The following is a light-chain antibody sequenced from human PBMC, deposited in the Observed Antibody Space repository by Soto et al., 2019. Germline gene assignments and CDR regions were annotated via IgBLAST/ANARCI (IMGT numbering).Light chain of an antibody. CDR1: QGIGGD. Sequence: DIQMTQSPSTVSASPGDRVTITCRASQGIGGDLAWYQQKPGKVPKLLIYGASTLPSGLPSRFSGSGSGTDFTLTISSLQPEDVALYYCQNYNSAPLTFGRGTKVEIK. J-gene: IGKJ4*01. CDR2: GAS. CDR3: QNYNSAPLT. V-gene: IGKV1-27*01.